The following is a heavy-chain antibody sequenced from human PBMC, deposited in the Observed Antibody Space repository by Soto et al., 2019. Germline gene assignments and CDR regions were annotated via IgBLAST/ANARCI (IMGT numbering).Heavy chain of an antibody. V-gene: IGHV1-46*01. J-gene: IGHJ4*02. CDR3: AREWLTGMPY. CDR2: INTSGGST. D-gene: IGHD7-27*01. Sequence: HVQLVHSGAAVKKPGASVKVSCKASGYTFTSYSMHWVRQAPGQGLEWMGIINTSGGSTSYAQKVEGRVTMTRDTSTSTVYMELSSLRSEDTAVYYCAREWLTGMPYGGQGSLVTFSS. CDR1: GYTFTSYS.